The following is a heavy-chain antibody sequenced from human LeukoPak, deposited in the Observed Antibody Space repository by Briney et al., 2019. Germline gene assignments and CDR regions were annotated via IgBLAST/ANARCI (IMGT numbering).Heavy chain of an antibody. CDR1: GYTFTSYG. V-gene: IGHV1-18*01. J-gene: IGHJ1*01. D-gene: IGHD3-22*01. CDR3: ARDHYYDSSGRF. CDR2: ISAYNGNT. Sequence: ASVKVPCKASGYTFTSYGISWVRQASGQGLEWMGWISAYNGNTNYAQKLQGRVTMTTDTSTSTAYMELRSLRSDDTAVYYCARDHYYDSSGRFWGQGTLVTVSS.